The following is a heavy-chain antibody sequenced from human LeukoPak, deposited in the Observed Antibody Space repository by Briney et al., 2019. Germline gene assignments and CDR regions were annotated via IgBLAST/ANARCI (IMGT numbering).Heavy chain of an antibody. CDR2: IKSKTDGGTT. CDR1: GFTFTNAW. V-gene: IGHV3-15*01. D-gene: IGHD3-10*01. Sequence: PGGSLTLSCAASGFTFTNAWMSWVRQAPGRGLEWVGRIKSKTDGGTTDYAATVKGRFIISRHDSKNTLFLQMNSLKTEDTAVYYCTAAYYYDSGSLDYWGQGTLVTVSS. CDR3: TAAYYYDSGSLDY. J-gene: IGHJ4*02.